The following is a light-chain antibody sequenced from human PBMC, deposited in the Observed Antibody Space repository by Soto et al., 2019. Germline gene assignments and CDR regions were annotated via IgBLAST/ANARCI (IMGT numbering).Light chain of an antibody. V-gene: IGLV2-14*01. CDR1: SSDVGGYSY. Sequence: QSVLTQPASVSGSPGQWITISCTGTSSDVGGYSYVSWYQQHPGKAPKLMIYDVSNRPSGVSNRFSGSKSGNTASLTISGLQAEDEADYYCSSYTSGSTRVFGGGTKLTVL. CDR3: SSYTSGSTRV. J-gene: IGLJ2*01. CDR2: DVS.